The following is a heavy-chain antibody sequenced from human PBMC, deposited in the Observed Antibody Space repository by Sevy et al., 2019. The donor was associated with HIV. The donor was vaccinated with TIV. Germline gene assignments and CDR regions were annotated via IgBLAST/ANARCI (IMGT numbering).Heavy chain of an antibody. CDR1: GYSFTSYW. CDR2: IYPGDSDT. Sequence: GESLKISCKGSGYSFTSYWIGWVRQMPGKGLEWMGIIYPGDSDTRYSPSFQGQVTISADKSISNAYLQWRSLKASDTAMYYCARKYYDILTGYYRFDPWGQGTLVTVSS. J-gene: IGHJ5*02. V-gene: IGHV5-51*01. D-gene: IGHD3-9*01. CDR3: ARKYYDILTGYYRFDP.